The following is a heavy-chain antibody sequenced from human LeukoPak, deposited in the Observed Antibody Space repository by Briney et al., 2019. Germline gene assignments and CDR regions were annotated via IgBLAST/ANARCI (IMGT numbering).Heavy chain of an antibody. V-gene: IGHV4-30-4*01. J-gene: IGHJ4*02. CDR2: IYYSGSN. Sequence: SETLSLTCTVSGGSLSSGDYYWSWIRQPPGKGLEWFGYIYYSGSNYYNPSLKSRVTISVDTSKNQFSLKLSSVTAADTAVYYCARVTRYGDYVAYWGQGTLVTVSS. CDR1: GGSLSSGDYY. CDR3: ARVTRYGDYVAY. D-gene: IGHD4-17*01.